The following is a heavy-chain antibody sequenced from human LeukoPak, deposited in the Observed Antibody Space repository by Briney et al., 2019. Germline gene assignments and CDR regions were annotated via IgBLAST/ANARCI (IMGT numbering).Heavy chain of an antibody. J-gene: IGHJ4*02. Sequence: GGSLRLSCAASGFTFRSYWMSWVRQAPGKGLEWVGNIKQDGSEKYYVDSVKGRFTISRDNAKNSLYLQMNSPRAEDTAVYYCAKDPGTNSEGGQGTLVTVSS. CDR2: IKQDGSEK. CDR1: GFTFRSYW. CDR3: AKDPGTNSE. D-gene: IGHD4-23*01. V-gene: IGHV3-7*03.